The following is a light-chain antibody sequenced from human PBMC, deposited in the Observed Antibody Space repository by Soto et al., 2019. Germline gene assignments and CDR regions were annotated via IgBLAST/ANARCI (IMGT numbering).Light chain of an antibody. CDR3: QEYGGSPLYA. J-gene: IGKJ2*01. V-gene: IGKV3-20*01. CDR1: QSLSSTY. Sequence: EIVLTQSPGTLSLSPGERATLSCRATQSLSSTYLAWYQQKPGQAPRLLIFATSSRATGIPDRFSGSGSGTDFTLTISRLEPEDFAVYYCQEYGGSPLYAFGQGTKLELK. CDR2: ATS.